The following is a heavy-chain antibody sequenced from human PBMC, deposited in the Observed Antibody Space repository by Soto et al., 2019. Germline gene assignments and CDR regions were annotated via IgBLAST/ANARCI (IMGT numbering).Heavy chain of an antibody. Sequence: QVQLQQWGAGLLKPSETLSLTCAVYGGSFSGYYWSWIHQPPGKGLEWIGEINHSGSTNYNPSLXSXXTISVDTSKNQFSLKLSSVTAADTAVYYCARGGGGWGQGTLVTVSS. D-gene: IGHD3-16*01. CDR1: GGSFSGYY. CDR2: INHSGST. CDR3: ARGGGG. J-gene: IGHJ4*02. V-gene: IGHV4-34*01.